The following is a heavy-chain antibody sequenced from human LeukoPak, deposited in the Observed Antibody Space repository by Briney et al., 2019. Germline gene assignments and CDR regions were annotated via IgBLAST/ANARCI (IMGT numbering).Heavy chain of an antibody. CDR3: AAAYYYDNPPAD. V-gene: IGHV3-23*01. D-gene: IGHD3-22*01. CDR1: GFPFSTYA. Sequence: PGGSLRLSCAASGFPFSTYAMSWVRQAPGKGLEWVSSIRGSDGSTYYADSVKGRFAISRDNSKNTLYLQMNSLRAEDTAVYYCAAAYYYDNPPADWGQGTLVTVSS. J-gene: IGHJ4*02. CDR2: IRGSDGST.